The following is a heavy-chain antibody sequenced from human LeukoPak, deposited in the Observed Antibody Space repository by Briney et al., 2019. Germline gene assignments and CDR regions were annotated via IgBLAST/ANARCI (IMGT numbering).Heavy chain of an antibody. V-gene: IGHV3-21*01. D-gene: IGHD6-13*01. CDR2: ISSSSSYI. CDR1: GFTFSSYS. Sequence: GGSLRLSCAASGFTFSSYSMNWVRQAPGKGLEWVSSISSSSSYIYYADSVKGRFTISRDNAKNSLYLQMNSLRAEDTAVYYCAKTPYSSSWYSDWYFDLWGRGTLVTVSS. J-gene: IGHJ2*01. CDR3: AKTPYSSSWYSDWYFDL.